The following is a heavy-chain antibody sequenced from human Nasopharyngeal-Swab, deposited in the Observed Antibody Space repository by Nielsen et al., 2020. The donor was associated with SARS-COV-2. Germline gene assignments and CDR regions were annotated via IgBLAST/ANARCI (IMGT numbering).Heavy chain of an antibody. J-gene: IGHJ4*02. CDR3: ARDWHGPFDY. CDR1: GFTFSSYS. CDR2: ISSSSSTI. V-gene: IGHV3-48*04. Sequence: GESLKISCAASGFTFSSYSMNWVRQAPGKGLEWVSYISSSSSTIYYADSVKGRFTISRDNAKNSLYLQMNSLGAEDTAVYYCARDWHGPFDYWGQGTLVTVSS. D-gene: IGHD5-24*01.